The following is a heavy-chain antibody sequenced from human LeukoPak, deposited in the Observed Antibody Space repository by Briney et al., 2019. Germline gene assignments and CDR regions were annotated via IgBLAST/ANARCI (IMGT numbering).Heavy chain of an antibody. CDR3: AKDWAAAGTGYYFDY. CDR2: ISGSGGST. V-gene: IGHV3-23*01. J-gene: IGHJ4*02. D-gene: IGHD6-13*01. Sequence: GGSLRLSCAASGFTFSSYAMSWVRQAPGKGLEWVSAISGSGGSTYYADSVKGRFTISRDNSKNTLYLQMNSRRAEDTAVYYCAKDWAAAGTGYYFDYWGQGTLVTVSS. CDR1: GFTFSSYA.